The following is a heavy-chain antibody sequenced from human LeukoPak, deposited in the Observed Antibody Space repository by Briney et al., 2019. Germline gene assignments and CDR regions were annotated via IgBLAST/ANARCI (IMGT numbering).Heavy chain of an antibody. Sequence: GGSLRLSCAASGFTFDDYAMLWVRQAPGKGLEWVSVIYSGGSTYYADSVKGRFTISRDNAKNSLYLQMNSLRAEDTAVYYCAKDIVVVPAAILGNAFDIWGQGTMVTVSS. CDR2: IYSGGST. V-gene: IGHV3-23*03. J-gene: IGHJ3*02. CDR1: GFTFDDYA. CDR3: AKDIVVVPAAILGNAFDI. D-gene: IGHD2-2*01.